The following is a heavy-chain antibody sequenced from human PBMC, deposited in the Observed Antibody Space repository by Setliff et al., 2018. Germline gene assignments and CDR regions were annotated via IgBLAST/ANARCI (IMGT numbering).Heavy chain of an antibody. CDR2: IKQDGSEK. Sequence: GSLRLSCAASGFTFSRYWMSWVRQAPGKGLEWVANIKQDGSEKYYVDSVKGRSTISRDNAKNSLYLQMNSLRAEDTAVYYCASLFAGDFDYWGQGTLVTVSS. CDR3: ASLFAGDFDY. V-gene: IGHV3-7*01. J-gene: IGHJ4*02. CDR1: GFTFSRYW.